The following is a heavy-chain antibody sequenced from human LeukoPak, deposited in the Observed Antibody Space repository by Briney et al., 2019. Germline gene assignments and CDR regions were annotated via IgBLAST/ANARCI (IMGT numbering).Heavy chain of an antibody. CDR1: GYTFTDYY. J-gene: IGHJ4*02. V-gene: IGHV1-2*02. CDR3: ARDPAVLPNYVEIPAHAGFDS. CDR2: INTKSGDT. Sequence: ASVKVSCKASGYTFTDYYIHWVRQAPGQGLEWMGWINTKSGDTNYAQKFQGRVTMTRDTSISTAYMELSGLTSDDTSVYYSARDPAVLPNYVEIPAHAGFDSWGLGILVTVSS. D-gene: IGHD2-2*01.